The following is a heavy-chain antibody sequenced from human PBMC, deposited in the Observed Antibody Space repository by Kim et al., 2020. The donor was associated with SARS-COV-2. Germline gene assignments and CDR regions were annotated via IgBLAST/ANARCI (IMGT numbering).Heavy chain of an antibody. D-gene: IGHD3-9*01. CDR2: IYYSGST. V-gene: IGHV4-59*01. CDR1: GGSISNYY. CDR3: SRSAPGYFAFDY. J-gene: IGHJ4*02. Sequence: SETLSLTCTVSGGSISNYYWSWIRQPPGKGLEWIGFIYYSGSTNYNPSLKSRVTISVDTSKNQFSLKLSSVTAADTAVYYCSRSAPGYFAFDYWVQGTLV.